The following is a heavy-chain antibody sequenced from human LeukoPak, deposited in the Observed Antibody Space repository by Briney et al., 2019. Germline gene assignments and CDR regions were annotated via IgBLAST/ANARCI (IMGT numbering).Heavy chain of an antibody. CDR3: ARDGDFWSGYSHYYHMDV. D-gene: IGHD3-3*01. CDR2: INPNSGGT. J-gene: IGHJ6*03. CDR1: GYTFTDYY. Sequence: ASVKVSCKASGYTFTDYYMHWVRQAPGQGLEWMGWINPNSGGTNYAQKFQGRVTMTRDTSISTAYMELSRLRSDDTAVYYCARDGDFWSGYSHYYHMDVWGKGTTVTVSS. V-gene: IGHV1-2*02.